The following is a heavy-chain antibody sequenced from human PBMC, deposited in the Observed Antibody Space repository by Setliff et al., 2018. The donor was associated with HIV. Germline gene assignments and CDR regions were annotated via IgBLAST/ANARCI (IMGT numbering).Heavy chain of an antibody. CDR1: GYTFKSYG. D-gene: IGHD1-1*01. CDR2: INAGNGNR. V-gene: IGHV1-3*01. J-gene: IGHJ3*02. Sequence: ASVKVSCKTSGYTFKSYGINWVRQAPGQRPEWMARINAGNGNREYSPKFQGRVTITADTSTSTAYMEVRSLRSDDTAVYYCARKGTGDAFDIWGQGTMVT. CDR3: ARKGTGDAFDI.